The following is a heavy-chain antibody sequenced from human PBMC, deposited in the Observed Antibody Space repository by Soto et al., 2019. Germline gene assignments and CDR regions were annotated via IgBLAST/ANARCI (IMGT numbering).Heavy chain of an antibody. D-gene: IGHD2-2*03. CDR1: GGSFSGYY. CDR3: ARGQGYGYCSSTSCPTGYFQH. Sequence: PSETLSLTCAVYGGSFSGYYWSWIRQPPGKGLEWIGEINHSGSTNYNPSLKSRVTISVDTSKNQFSLKLSSVTAADTAVYYCARGQGYGYCSSTSCPTGYFQHWGQGTLVTVSS. J-gene: IGHJ1*01. CDR2: INHSGST. V-gene: IGHV4-34*01.